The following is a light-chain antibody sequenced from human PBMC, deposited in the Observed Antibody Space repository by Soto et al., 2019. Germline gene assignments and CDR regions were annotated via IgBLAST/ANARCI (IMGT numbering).Light chain of an antibody. CDR1: QSISYS. V-gene: IGKV3-11*01. CDR3: QQRNNWPST. J-gene: IGKJ5*01. CDR2: DVS. Sequence: EVLLTQSPATLSLSPGERVTLSFTSSQSISYSLAWYQHNPGQAPRLLIYDVSNRAAGIPARFSGSGSGTDFTLTISNLEPEDFAVYYCQQRNNWPSTFGQGTRLEIK.